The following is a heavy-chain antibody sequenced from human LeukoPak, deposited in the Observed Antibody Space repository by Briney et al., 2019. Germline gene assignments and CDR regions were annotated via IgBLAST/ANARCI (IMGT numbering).Heavy chain of an antibody. V-gene: IGHV1-24*01. J-gene: IGHJ3*02. CDR2: FDPEDGET. D-gene: IGHD3-22*01. CDR3: ATPWPVTGGYYYDSSGYLGAFDI. Sequence: ASVKVSCKVSGYTLTELSMHWVRQAPGKGLEWMGGFDPEDGETIYAQKFQGRVTMTEDTSTDTAYMELSSLRSEDTAVYYCATPWPVTGGYYYDSSGYLGAFDIWGQGIMVTVSS. CDR1: GYTLTELS.